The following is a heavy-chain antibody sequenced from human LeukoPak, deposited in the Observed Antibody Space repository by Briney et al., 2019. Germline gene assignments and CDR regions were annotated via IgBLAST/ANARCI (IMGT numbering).Heavy chain of an antibody. J-gene: IGHJ4*02. V-gene: IGHV4-59*01. CDR3: ARGAGPAAGTDY. CDR2: IYYSGST. Sequence: SETLSLTCTVSGDSISSYYWSWIRQPPGKGLEWIGYIYYSGSTNYNPSLKSRVTISVDTSKNQFSLKLGSVTAADTAVYYCARGAGPAAGTDYWGQGTLVTVSS. D-gene: IGHD6-13*01. CDR1: GDSISSYY.